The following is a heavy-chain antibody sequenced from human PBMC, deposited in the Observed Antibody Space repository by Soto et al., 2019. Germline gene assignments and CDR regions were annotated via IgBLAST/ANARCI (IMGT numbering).Heavy chain of an antibody. V-gene: IGHV3-53*02. J-gene: IGHJ4*02. CDR1: GFIVSSNY. Sequence: EVQLVETGGGLIQPGGSLRLSCAASGFIVSSNYMTWVRQAPGKGLEWVSVIYSGGSTDYADSVKGRFTISRDNSKNTLYLQMNRLRAEDTAVYYCARDAGFRDYWGQVSLVTVSS. CDR2: IYSGGST. CDR3: ARDAGFRDY.